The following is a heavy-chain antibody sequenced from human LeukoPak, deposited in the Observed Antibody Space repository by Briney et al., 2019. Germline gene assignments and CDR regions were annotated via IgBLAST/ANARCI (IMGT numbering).Heavy chain of an antibody. CDR3: ARDRGVLLWFEESRTRDAFDI. D-gene: IGHD3-10*01. Sequence: SETLSLTCAVSGGSISSSNWWSWVRQPPGKGLEWIGEIYHSGSTNYNPSLKSRVTISVDKSKNQFSLKLSSVTAADTAVYYCARDRGVLLWFEESRTRDAFDIWGQGTMVTVSS. CDR1: GGSISSSNW. CDR2: IYHSGST. V-gene: IGHV4-4*02. J-gene: IGHJ3*02.